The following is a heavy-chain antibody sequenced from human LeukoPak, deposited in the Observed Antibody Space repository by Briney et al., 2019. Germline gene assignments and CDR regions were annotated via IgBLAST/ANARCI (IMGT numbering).Heavy chain of an antibody. CDR2: INPNNGGN. CDR3: ARSTTKQWLDEKYNWFDR. CDR1: GYTFTGYY. J-gene: IGHJ5*02. V-gene: IGHV1-2*02. Sequence: ASVTVSCKASGYTFTGYYMHWVRQAPGQGLEWMGWINPNNGGNKYEQTLQGRVTMTRDTSISTDYMEMSRLRSNDTAVYYWARSTTKQWLDEKYNWFDRSGQGTLVTASS. D-gene: IGHD6-19*01.